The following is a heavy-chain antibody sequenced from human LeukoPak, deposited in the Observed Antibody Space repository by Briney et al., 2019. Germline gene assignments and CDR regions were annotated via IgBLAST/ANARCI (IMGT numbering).Heavy chain of an antibody. CDR2: ISGSAGSK. Sequence: GGSLRLSCAASGFTFSSYEMNWVRQAPGKGLEWVSGISGSAGSKDYADSVKGRFTISRDSSKNTLYLQMSSLRADDTAVYYCAKGSGAYAYLFDYWGRGTLVTVSS. CDR3: AKGSGAYAYLFDY. V-gene: IGHV3-23*01. CDR1: GFTFSSYE. D-gene: IGHD2-15*01. J-gene: IGHJ4*02.